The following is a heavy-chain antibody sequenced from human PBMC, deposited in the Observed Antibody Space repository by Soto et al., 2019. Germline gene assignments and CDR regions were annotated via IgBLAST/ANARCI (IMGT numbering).Heavy chain of an antibody. D-gene: IGHD2-2*01. CDR2: IIPIFGTA. CDR1: GGTFSSYA. Sequence: SSVKVSCKASGGTFSSYAISWVRQAPGQGLEWMGGIIPIFGTANYAQKFQGRVTITADKSTSTAYMELSSLRSEDTAVYYCASSAYCSSTSCFVYYYYGMDVWGQ. CDR3: ASSAYCSSTSCFVYYYYGMDV. J-gene: IGHJ6*02. V-gene: IGHV1-69*06.